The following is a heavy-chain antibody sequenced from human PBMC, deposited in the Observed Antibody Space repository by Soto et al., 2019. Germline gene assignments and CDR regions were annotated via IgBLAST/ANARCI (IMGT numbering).Heavy chain of an antibody. CDR2: ISAYNGNT. Sequence: ASVKVSCKASGYTFTSYGISWVRQAPGQGLEWMGWISAYNGNTNYAQKLQGRVTMTTDTSTSTAYMELRSLISEDTAVYYCARGSTADHAFDIWGQGTMVTVSS. V-gene: IGHV1-18*01. J-gene: IGHJ3*02. CDR1: GYTFTSYG. CDR3: ARGSTADHAFDI. D-gene: IGHD2-2*01.